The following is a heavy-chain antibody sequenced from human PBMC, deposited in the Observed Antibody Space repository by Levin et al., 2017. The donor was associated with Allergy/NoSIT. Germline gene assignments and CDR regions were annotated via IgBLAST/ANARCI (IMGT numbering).Heavy chain of an antibody. CDR1: GFNFDDFA. CDR3: AKDKYSHRRSFDL. Sequence: GGSLRLSCAASGFNFDDFAMHWIRQSPGKGLEWLSYITWNSVAVAYADSVRGRFTVSRDNAKKSLYLQMNSLRTEDTAIYYCAKDKYSHRRSFDLWGQGIMLTVAS. V-gene: IGHV3-9*01. CDR2: ITWNSVAV. J-gene: IGHJ3*01. D-gene: IGHD2-15*01.